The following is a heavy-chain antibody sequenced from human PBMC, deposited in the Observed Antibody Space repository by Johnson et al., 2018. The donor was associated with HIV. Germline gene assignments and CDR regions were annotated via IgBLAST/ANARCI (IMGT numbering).Heavy chain of an antibody. D-gene: IGHD3-22*01. CDR3: AKDLVVINVRYAFDL. J-gene: IGHJ3*01. CDR1: GFTFSSYA. Sequence: LLVESGGGVVQPGRSLRLSCAASGFTFSSYAMYWVRQAPGKGLEWVSGISWNSDDIDYADSVKGRFTISRDNAKNSLYLQMNTLRPEDTALYYCAKDLVVINVRYAFDLWGQGTLVTVSS. CDR2: ISWNSDDI. V-gene: IGHV3-9*01.